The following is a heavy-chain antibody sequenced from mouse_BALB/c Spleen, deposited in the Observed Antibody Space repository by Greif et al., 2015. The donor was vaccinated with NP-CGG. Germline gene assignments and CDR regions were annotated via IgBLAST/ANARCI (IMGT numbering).Heavy chain of an antibody. CDR2: INPSSGYT. CDR1: GYTFTSYT. Sequence: VNVVESAAELARPGASVKMSCKASGYTFTSYTMHWVKQRPGQGLEWIGYINPSSGYTEYDQKFKDKTTLTADKSSSTAYMQLSSLTSEDSAVYYCARTGTGDYWGQGTTLTVSS. J-gene: IGHJ2*01. D-gene: IGHD4-1*01. CDR3: ARTGTGDY. V-gene: IGHV1-4*02.